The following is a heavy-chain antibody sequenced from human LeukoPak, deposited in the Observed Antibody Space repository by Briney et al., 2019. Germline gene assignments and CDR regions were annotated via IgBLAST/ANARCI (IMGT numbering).Heavy chain of an antibody. CDR1: GFTFSSYG. V-gene: IGHV3-30*18. D-gene: IGHD3-9*01. J-gene: IGHJ4*02. Sequence: GRSLRLSCAASGFTFSSYGMHWVRQAPGKGLEWVAVISYDGSNKYYADSVKGRFTISRDNSKNTLYLQMNSLRAEDTAVYYCAKDIDYDILTFDYWGQGTLVTVSS. CDR2: ISYDGSNK. CDR3: AKDIDYDILTFDY.